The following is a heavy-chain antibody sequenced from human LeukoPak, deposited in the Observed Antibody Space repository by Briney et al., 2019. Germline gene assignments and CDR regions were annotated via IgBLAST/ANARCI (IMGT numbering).Heavy chain of an antibody. CDR3: ARQGPYYYGSGSYSDY. J-gene: IGHJ4*02. Sequence: SETLSLTCTVSGGSISSYYWSWIRQPPGKGLEWSGYIYYSGSTNYNPSLKSRVTISVDTSKNQFSLKLSSVTAADTAVYYCARQGPYYYGSGSYSDYWGQGTLVTVSS. CDR2: IYYSGST. V-gene: IGHV4-59*08. CDR1: GGSISSYY. D-gene: IGHD3-10*01.